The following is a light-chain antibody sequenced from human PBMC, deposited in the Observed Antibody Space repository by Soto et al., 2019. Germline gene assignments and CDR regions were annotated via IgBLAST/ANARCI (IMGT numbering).Light chain of an antibody. CDR2: SAS. Sequence: DIQMTQSPSSVSASVWDRVTITCRASQDISSWLAWYQQIPGKAPKLLINSASSLQSGVPSTFSGSRSGTDFTLTISSLQPEDFATYYCQQTHSFPLTFGGGTKVEIK. J-gene: IGKJ4*01. CDR3: QQTHSFPLT. CDR1: QDISSW. V-gene: IGKV1-12*01.